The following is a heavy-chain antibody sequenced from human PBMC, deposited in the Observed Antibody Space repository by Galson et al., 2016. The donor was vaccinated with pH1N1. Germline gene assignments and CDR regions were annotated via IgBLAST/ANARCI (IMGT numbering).Heavy chain of an antibody. CDR2: MNPNNGNA. CDR1: GYTLTSYD. V-gene: IGHV1-8*01. CDR3: ARGPVYWYFDL. Sequence: SVKVSCKASGYTLTSYDINWVRQATGQGLEWMGWMNPNNGNADYAPKFQGRVTLTRNAFINTAYMELSSLTSEDTAVYCCARGPVYWYFDLWGRGTPVIVSS. J-gene: IGHJ2*01.